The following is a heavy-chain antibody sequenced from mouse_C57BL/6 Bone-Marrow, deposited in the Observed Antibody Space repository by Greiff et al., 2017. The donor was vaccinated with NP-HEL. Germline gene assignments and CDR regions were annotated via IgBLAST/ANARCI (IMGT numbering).Heavy chain of an antibody. D-gene: IGHD4-1*01. CDR1: GFTFSSYA. V-gene: IGHV5-4*01. CDR2: ISDGGGYT. Sequence: EVHLVESGGGLVKPGGSLKLSCAASGFTFSSYAMSWVRQTPEKRLEWVATISDGGGYTYYPDNVKGRFTISRDNAKNNLYLQMSHLKSEDTAMYYCARDPGKDWYFDVWGTGTTVTVSS. CDR3: ARDPGKDWYFDV. J-gene: IGHJ1*03.